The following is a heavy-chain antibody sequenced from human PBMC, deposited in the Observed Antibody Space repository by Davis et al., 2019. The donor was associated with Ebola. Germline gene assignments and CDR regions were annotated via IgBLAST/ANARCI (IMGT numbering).Heavy chain of an antibody. J-gene: IGHJ4*02. Sequence: SLKISCAASGFTFSSYAMSWVRQAPGKGLEWVAGISWNSGSIGYADSVKGRFTVSRDNAQNSLFLEMNNLRPDDTAAYYCAKGLGVGATRTFCDFWGQGTLVSVSS. D-gene: IGHD1-26*01. CDR3: AKGLGVGATRTFCDF. CDR1: GFTFSSYA. V-gene: IGHV3-9*01. CDR2: ISWNSGSI.